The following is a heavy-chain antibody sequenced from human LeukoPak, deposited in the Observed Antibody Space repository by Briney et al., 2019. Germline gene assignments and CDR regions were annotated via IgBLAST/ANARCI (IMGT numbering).Heavy chain of an antibody. CDR3: ARLGGPYDYVWGSHRYLDY. Sequence: SETLSLTCTVSGGSISSYYWSWIRQPPGKGLEWIGYIYYSGSTNYNPSLKSRVTISVDTSKNQFSLKLSSVTAADTAVYYCARLGGPYDYVWGSHRYLDYWGQGTLVTVSS. V-gene: IGHV4-59*08. CDR1: GGSISSYY. J-gene: IGHJ4*02. CDR2: IYYSGST. D-gene: IGHD3-16*02.